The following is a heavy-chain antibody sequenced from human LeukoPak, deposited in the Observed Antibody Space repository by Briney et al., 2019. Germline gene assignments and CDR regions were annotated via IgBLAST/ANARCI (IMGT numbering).Heavy chain of an antibody. CDR3: ARSRTTMVRGVMSFDY. CDR2: IYYSGST. V-gene: IGHV4-39*01. Sequence: SETLSLTCTVSGGSISSSSYYWGWIRQPPGKGLEWIGSIYYSGSTYYNPSLKSRVTISVDTSKNQFSLKLSSVTAADTAVYYCARSRTTMVRGVMSFDYWGQGTLVTVSS. J-gene: IGHJ4*02. D-gene: IGHD3-10*01. CDR1: GGSISSSSYY.